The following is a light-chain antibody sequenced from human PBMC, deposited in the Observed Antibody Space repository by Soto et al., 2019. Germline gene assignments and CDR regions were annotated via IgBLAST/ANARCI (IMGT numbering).Light chain of an antibody. V-gene: IGKV3-20*01. J-gene: IGKJ5*01. Sequence: ELGLTQSPDTMSLSPGERATLSCRASQSVRSERLAWYQQKRGQAPRLVIFDASFRASGIPERFRGSGSGTDFTLTITRLEPADFAVYSWEEDAGPPPITFGRGTRLDIK. CDR2: DAS. CDR3: EEDAGPPPIT. CDR1: QSVRSER.